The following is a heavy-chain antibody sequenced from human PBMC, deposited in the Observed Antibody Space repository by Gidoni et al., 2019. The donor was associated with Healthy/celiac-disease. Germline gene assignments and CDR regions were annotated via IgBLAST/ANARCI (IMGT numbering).Heavy chain of an antibody. CDR1: GGSFSGYY. CDR2: INHSGST. J-gene: IGHJ4*02. V-gene: IGHV4-34*01. CDR3: AGGGSECSGGSMLVFSFFDY. D-gene: IGHD2-15*01. Sequence: QVQLQQWRACLWKPSETLSLTCGVYGGSFSGYYCSWIRQPTGKGLGWIGEINHSGSTNYNPSINGQVTKSVDTSKNQLSLKLGYVNAANTAVEYWAGGGSECSGGSMLVFSFFDYWGQGTLVTVSS.